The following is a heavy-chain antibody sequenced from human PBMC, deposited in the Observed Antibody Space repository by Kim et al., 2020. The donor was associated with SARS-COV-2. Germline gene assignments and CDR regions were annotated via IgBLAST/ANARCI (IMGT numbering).Heavy chain of an antibody. CDR2: ISGSGGST. V-gene: IGHV3-23*01. CDR1: GFTFSSYA. Sequence: GGSLRLSCAASGFTFSSYAMSWVRQAPGKGLEWVSAISGSGGSTYYADSVKGRFTISRDNSKNTPYLQMNSLRAEDTAVYYCAKAGEWELLPSDYWGQGTLVTVSS. D-gene: IGHD1-26*01. J-gene: IGHJ4*02. CDR3: AKAGEWELLPSDY.